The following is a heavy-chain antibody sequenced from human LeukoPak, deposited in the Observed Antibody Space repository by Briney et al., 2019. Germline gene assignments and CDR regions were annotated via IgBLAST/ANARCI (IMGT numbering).Heavy chain of an antibody. CDR2: INVSDGST. V-gene: IGHV3-23*01. CDR3: AKDRYCSSTNCPYDY. CDR1: GFTSSEYT. Sequence: GGSLRLSCAASGFTSSEYTMNWVRQAPGKGLGWVSGINVSDGSTYYADSVKGRCTITRDNSKNMLFLQKNSLRAEDTAVYYCAKDRYCSSTNCPYDYWGQGTLVAVSS. J-gene: IGHJ4*02. D-gene: IGHD2-2*01.